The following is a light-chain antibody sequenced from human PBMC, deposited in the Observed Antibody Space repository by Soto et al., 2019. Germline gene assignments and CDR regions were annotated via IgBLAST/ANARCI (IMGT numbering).Light chain of an antibody. V-gene: IGLV2-14*01. CDR2: DVS. J-gene: IGLJ1*01. CDR3: SSYTSSRMNNDV. Sequence: QSALTQPASVSGSPGQSITISCTGSSSDVGGYHYVSWYQQHPGKAPKLMIYDVSNRPSGVHNRFSGSKSGNTASRTISGLQAEDEAEYYCSSYTSSRMNNDVFGTGTKLTVL. CDR1: SSDVGGYHY.